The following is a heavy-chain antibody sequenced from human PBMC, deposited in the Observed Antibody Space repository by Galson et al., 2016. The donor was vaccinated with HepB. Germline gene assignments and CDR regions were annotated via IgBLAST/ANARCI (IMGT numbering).Heavy chain of an antibody. V-gene: IGHV3-30*04. J-gene: IGHJ4*02. CDR3: AKEDFCSDVGCPAGQ. Sequence: SLRLSCAASGFTFRMYSIHWMRQAPGKGLEWVAVISGSGRHEHYADSVKGRFSISRDNSRSMVHLQMSSLRPDDTAVYYCAKEDFCSDVGCPAGQWGQGRLVTVSS. CDR1: GFTFRMYS. D-gene: IGHD3-3*01. CDR2: ISGSGRHE.